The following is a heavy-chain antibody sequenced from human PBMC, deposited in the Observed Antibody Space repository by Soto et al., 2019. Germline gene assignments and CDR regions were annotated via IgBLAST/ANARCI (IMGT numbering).Heavy chain of an antibody. Sequence: GGSLRLSWAACGFTLSEYWMSWVRQVPGKGVHFLSTIRGSRCSPYYADSVQRRFTISRDNSKNTLYLQVNSLRAEDTAVYYSASYDLLCDGGRCSGVPLDVWGKGTTVTVSS. J-gene: IGHJ6*04. CDR1: GFTLSEYW. CDR3: ASYDLLCDGGRCSGVPLDV. V-gene: IGHV3-23*01. CDR2: IRGSRCSP. D-gene: IGHD2-15*01.